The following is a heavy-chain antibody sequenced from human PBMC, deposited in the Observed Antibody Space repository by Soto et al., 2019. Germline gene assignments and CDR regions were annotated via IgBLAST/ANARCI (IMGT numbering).Heavy chain of an antibody. CDR1: CGSIISYY. Sequence: SETRSLTCSVSCGSIISYYWGWIGQPAGKGLEWIGRIYTSGSTNYNPSLNSRVTMSVDTSKNQFSLKLSSVTAADTAVYYCARARYYYGSGSYLFADYYYSGMDVWGQGTTVTVSS. CDR2: IYTSGST. D-gene: IGHD3-10*01. CDR3: ARARYYYGSGSYLFADYYYSGMDV. J-gene: IGHJ6*02. V-gene: IGHV4-4*07.